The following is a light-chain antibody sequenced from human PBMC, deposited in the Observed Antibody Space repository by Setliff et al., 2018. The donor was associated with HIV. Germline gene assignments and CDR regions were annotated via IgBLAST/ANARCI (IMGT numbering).Light chain of an antibody. CDR3: QVWDSSSDHSYV. CDR2: YDS. Sequence: LTQPPSVSVAPGKTARITCGGNNIGSKSVHWYQQKPGQAPVLVIYYDSDRPSGIPERFSGSNSGNTATLTISRVEAGDEADYYCQVWDSSSDHSYVFGTGTKVTV. V-gene: IGLV3-21*04. CDR1: NIGSKS. J-gene: IGLJ1*01.